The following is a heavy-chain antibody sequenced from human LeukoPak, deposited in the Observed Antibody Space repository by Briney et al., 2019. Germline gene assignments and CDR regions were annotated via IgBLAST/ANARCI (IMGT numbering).Heavy chain of an antibody. CDR2: ISAYNGNT. V-gene: IGHV1-18*01. Sequence: ASVKVSCKASGYTFTSYGISWVRQAPGQGLEWMGWISAYNGNTNYAQKFQGRVTMTRDTSISTAYMELSRLRSDDTAVYYCARAYYGSGSYSPNWFDPWGQGTLVTVSS. J-gene: IGHJ5*02. D-gene: IGHD3-10*01. CDR1: GYTFTSYG. CDR3: ARAYYGSGSYSPNWFDP.